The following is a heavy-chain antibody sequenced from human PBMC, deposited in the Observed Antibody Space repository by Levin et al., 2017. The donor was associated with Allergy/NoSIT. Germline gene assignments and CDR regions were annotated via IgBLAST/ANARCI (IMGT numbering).Heavy chain of an antibody. D-gene: IGHD3-10*01. Sequence: GESLKISCAASGFTFSDHPMNWVRQAPGKGLEWVSYIGDNDNFKYYADSVKGRFTMSRDNTKNSLYLQMNSLRVDDTAVYYCVRDCRRGYGMDVWGQGTTVTVSS. CDR2: IGDNDNFK. CDR3: VRDCRRGYGMDV. J-gene: IGHJ6*02. CDR1: GFTFSDHP. V-gene: IGHV3-21*05.